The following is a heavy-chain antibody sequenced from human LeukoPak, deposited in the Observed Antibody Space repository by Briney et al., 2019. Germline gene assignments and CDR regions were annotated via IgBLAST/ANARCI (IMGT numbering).Heavy chain of an antibody. Sequence: PGGSLRLSCAASGFTFSSYGMHWVRQAPGKGLEWVAVIWYDGSNKYYADSVKGRFTISRDNSKNTLHLQMNSLRAEDTAVYYCAKAPFSSQFNYFDYWGQGTLVTVSS. CDR1: GFTFSSYG. CDR2: IWYDGSNK. V-gene: IGHV3-33*06. D-gene: IGHD5-24*01. J-gene: IGHJ4*02. CDR3: AKAPFSSQFNYFDY.